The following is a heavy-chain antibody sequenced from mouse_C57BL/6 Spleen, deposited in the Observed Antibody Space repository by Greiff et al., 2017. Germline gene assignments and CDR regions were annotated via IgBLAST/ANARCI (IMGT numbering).Heavy chain of an antibody. D-gene: IGHD2-2*01. CDR3: ARQIYYGYDDRFAY. CDR2: IYPGDGDT. V-gene: IGHV1-82*01. CDR1: GYAFSSSW. J-gene: IGHJ3*01. Sequence: QVQLQQSGPELVKPGASVKISCKASGYAFSSSWMNWVKQRPGKGLEWIGRIYPGDGDTNYNGKFKGKATLTADKSSSTAYMQLSSLTSEDSAVYICARQIYYGYDDRFAYWGQGTLVTVSA.